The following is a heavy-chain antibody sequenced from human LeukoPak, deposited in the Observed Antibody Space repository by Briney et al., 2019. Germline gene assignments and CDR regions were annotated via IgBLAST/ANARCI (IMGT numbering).Heavy chain of an antibody. V-gene: IGHV1-2*02. J-gene: IGHJ6*02. CDR1: GYTFTGYY. CDR2: INPNSGGT. D-gene: IGHD3-3*01. Sequence: ASVKVSCKASGYTFTGYYMHWVRQAPGQGLERMGWINPNSGGTNYAQKFQGRVTMTRDTSISTAYKELSRLRSDDRAVYYCARDLTIFGVVTTTHYAMDVWGQGTTVTVSS. CDR3: ARDLTIFGVVTTTHYAMDV.